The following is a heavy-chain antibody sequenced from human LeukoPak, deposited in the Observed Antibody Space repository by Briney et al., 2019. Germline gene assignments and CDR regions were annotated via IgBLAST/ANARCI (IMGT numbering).Heavy chain of an antibody. J-gene: IGHJ4*02. D-gene: IGHD1-14*01. Sequence: SETLSLTCTVSGGSISSYYWSWIRQPPGKGLEWIGYIYYSGSTNYNPSLKSRVTISVDTSENQFSLKLSSVTAADTAVYYCARAANRVPQDWGQGTLVTVSS. CDR2: IYYSGST. CDR3: ARAANRVPQD. V-gene: IGHV4-59*01. CDR1: GGSISSYY.